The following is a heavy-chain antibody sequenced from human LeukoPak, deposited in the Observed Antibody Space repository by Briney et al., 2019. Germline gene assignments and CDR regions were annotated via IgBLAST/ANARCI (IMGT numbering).Heavy chain of an antibody. V-gene: IGHV4-39*07. D-gene: IGHD3-9*01. CDR3: ASQGLHYDILTGYAMWFDP. CDR2: INHSGST. J-gene: IGHJ5*02. Sequence: PSETLSLTCTVSGGSISSSSYYWSWIRQPPGKGLEWIGEINHSGSTNYNPSLKSRVTISVDTSKNQFSLKLSSVTAADTAVYYCASQGLHYDILTGYAMWFDPWGQGTLVTVSS. CDR1: GGSISSSSYY.